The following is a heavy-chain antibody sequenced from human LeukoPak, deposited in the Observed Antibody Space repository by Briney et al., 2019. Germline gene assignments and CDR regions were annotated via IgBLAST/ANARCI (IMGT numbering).Heavy chain of an antibody. Sequence: GGSLRLSCVASGFTFSHYSMNWVRQAPGKGLEWDSSIRFTGSYIYYADSVKGRFTISRDDAKNLLSLQMISLRAEDTAVYYCARTDAFDIWGQGTMVTVSS. CDR3: ARTDAFDI. CDR1: GFTFSHYS. J-gene: IGHJ3*02. CDR2: IRFTGSYI. V-gene: IGHV3-21*01.